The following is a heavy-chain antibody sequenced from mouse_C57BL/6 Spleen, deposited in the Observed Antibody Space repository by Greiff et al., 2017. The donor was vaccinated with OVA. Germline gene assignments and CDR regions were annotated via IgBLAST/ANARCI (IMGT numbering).Heavy chain of an antibody. CDR3: ARGGLLGYYYAMDY. J-gene: IGHJ4*01. CDR1: GYSFTSYY. V-gene: IGHV1-66*01. D-gene: IGHD2-13*01. CDR2: IYPGSGNT. Sequence: VMLVESGPELVKPGASVKISCKASGYSFTSYYIHWVKQRPGQGLEWIGWIYPGSGNTKYNEKFKGKATLTADTSSSTAYMQLSSLTSEDSAVYYCARGGLLGYYYAMDYWGQGTSVTVSS.